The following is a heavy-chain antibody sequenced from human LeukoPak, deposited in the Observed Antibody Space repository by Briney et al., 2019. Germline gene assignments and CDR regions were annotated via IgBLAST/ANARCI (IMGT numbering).Heavy chain of an antibody. D-gene: IGHD3-9*01. V-gene: IGHV3-7*01. CDR1: GFTFSSHW. J-gene: IGHJ4*02. CDR2: INQDGSEK. Sequence: PGGSLRPSCAASGFTFSSHWMSWVRQAPGKGLEWVANINQDGSEKYYVDSVMGRFTVSRDNAKNSLYLQINSLRAEDTAVYYCTTDDWARTAYWGQGTLVTISS. CDR3: TTDDWARTAY.